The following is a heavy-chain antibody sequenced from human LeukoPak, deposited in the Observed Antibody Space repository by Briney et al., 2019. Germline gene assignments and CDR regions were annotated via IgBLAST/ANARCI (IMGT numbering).Heavy chain of an antibody. Sequence: GGSLRLSCAASGFTFSSYSMNWVRQAPGKGLEWASSISSSSSYIYYAASVKGRFTISRDNAKNSLYLQMNSLRAEDTAVYYCARVGGGYYYDSSGYLDYWGQGTLVTVSS. D-gene: IGHD3-22*01. CDR2: ISSSSSYI. J-gene: IGHJ4*02. CDR1: GFTFSSYS. CDR3: ARVGGGYYYDSSGYLDY. V-gene: IGHV3-21*01.